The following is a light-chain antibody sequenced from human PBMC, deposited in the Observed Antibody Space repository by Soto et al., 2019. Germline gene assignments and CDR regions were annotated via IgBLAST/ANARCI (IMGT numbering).Light chain of an antibody. CDR2: DAA. Sequence: EVVLTQSPATLSLSPGERATLSCRASQSVSSYLVWYQQKPGQAPRLLIYDAANRAIGIPARFSGSGSGTDFTLTISSLEPEDSAVYYCQQRSNWPLSLTFGGGTKVEIK. CDR3: QQRSNWPLSLT. V-gene: IGKV3-11*01. J-gene: IGKJ4*01. CDR1: QSVSSY.